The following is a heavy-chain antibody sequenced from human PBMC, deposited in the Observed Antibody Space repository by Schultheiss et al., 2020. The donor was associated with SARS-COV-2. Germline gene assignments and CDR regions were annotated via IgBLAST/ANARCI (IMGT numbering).Heavy chain of an antibody. D-gene: IGHD3-9*01. J-gene: IGHJ6*02. V-gene: IGHV1-69*05. CDR1: GGTFSSYA. CDR3: AAERYDTLGGMDV. Sequence: SVKVSCKASGGTFSSYAISWVRQAPGQGLEWMGGIIPIFGTANYAQKFQGRVTMTRNTSISTAYMELSSLRSEDTAVYYCAAERYDTLGGMDVWGQGTTVTVSS. CDR2: IIPIFGTA.